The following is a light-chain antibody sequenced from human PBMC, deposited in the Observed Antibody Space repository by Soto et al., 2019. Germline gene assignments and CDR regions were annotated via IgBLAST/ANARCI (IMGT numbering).Light chain of an antibody. CDR2: GAS. J-gene: IGKJ1*01. CDR3: QQYNNWPAT. V-gene: IGKV3-15*01. CDR1: QSVSSN. Sequence: EIVLTQSPATLSVSPGERATLSCMASQSVSSNLAWYQQKPGQAPRLLIYGASTRATGIPARFSGSGSGTEFTLTISSLQSEDFAVYCCQQYNNWPATFGQGTKVDIK.